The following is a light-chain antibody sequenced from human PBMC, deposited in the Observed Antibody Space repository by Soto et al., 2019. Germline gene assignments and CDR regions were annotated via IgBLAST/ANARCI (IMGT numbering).Light chain of an antibody. V-gene: IGLV3-1*01. CDR2: HDT. J-gene: IGLJ1*01. Sequence: SSELTQPPSVSVSPGQTASITCSGDKLGDKYACWYQQKPGQSPVLVIYHDTKRPSGIPERFSGSNSGNIATLTISGTQAMDEADYYCQAWDSSTAVFGTGTKVTVL. CDR1: KLGDKY. CDR3: QAWDSSTAV.